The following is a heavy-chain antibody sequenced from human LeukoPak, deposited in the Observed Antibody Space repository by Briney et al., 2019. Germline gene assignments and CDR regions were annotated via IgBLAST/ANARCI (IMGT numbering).Heavy chain of an antibody. Sequence: GGSLRLSCAASGFTFSSYWMSWARQAPGKGLEWVADIKPDGSEKAYVDFVKGRFTMSRDNAKNSLYLQMNSLRDEDTAVYYCVRATRVADYWGQGTLVTVSS. D-gene: IGHD3-3*01. CDR3: VRATRVADY. CDR2: IKPDGSEK. J-gene: IGHJ4*02. V-gene: IGHV3-7*04. CDR1: GFTFSSYW.